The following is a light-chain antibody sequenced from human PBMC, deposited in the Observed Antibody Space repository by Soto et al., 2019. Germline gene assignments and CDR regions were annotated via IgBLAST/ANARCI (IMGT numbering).Light chain of an antibody. V-gene: IGKV3-15*01. J-gene: IGKJ4*01. CDR3: QQYLNWLT. Sequence: EIVMTQSPSTLSVSPGERTTLSCRASQSVSSNLVWYQHKPGQAPRLLIYGASTRATGIPTRFSGSGSGTDFTLTTSILPSEDFAVYYCQQYLNWLTFGGGTKVEIK. CDR2: GAS. CDR1: QSVSSN.